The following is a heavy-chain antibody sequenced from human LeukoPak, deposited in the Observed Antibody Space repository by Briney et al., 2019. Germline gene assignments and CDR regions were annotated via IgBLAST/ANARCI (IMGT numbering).Heavy chain of an antibody. CDR3: ARQPTYYDILTGPTTLYYFDY. J-gene: IGHJ4*02. CDR1: GGSISSSSYY. Sequence: SETLSLTCTVSGGSISSSSYYWGWIRQPPGKGLEWIGSIYYSGSTYYNPSLKSRVTISVGTSKNQFSLKLSSVTAADTAVYYCARQPTYYDILTGPTTLYYFDYWGQGTLVTVSS. V-gene: IGHV4-39*01. CDR2: IYYSGST. D-gene: IGHD3-9*01.